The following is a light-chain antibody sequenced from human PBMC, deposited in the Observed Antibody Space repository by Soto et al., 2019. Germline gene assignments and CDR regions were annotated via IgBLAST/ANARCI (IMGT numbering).Light chain of an antibody. CDR3: GSYTTSSTWV. Sequence: QSALTQPASVSGSPGQSITISCTGTSSDVGGYNYVSWYQQHPGKAPKLMIYEVTNRPSGVSDRFSGSKSGNTASLTISGLQAEYEADYYCGSYTTSSTWVFGGGTQLTVL. CDR2: EVT. CDR1: SSDVGGYNY. J-gene: IGLJ3*02. V-gene: IGLV2-14*01.